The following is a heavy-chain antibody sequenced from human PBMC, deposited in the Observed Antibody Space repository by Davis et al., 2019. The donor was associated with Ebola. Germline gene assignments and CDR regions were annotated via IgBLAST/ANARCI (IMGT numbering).Heavy chain of an antibody. D-gene: IGHD3-22*01. CDR1: GYSFTYYW. V-gene: IGHV5-51*01. Sequence: PGGSLRLSCTGSGYSFTYYWVAWVRQMPGKGLEWMGYIYPDNSETRYSPSFQGQVTISADKSNSIAYLQWSSLRASDSAIYYCARWTRHSSSSTRFFDYWGQGTVVTVSS. CDR2: IYPDNSET. J-gene: IGHJ4*02. CDR3: ARWTRHSSSSTRFFDY.